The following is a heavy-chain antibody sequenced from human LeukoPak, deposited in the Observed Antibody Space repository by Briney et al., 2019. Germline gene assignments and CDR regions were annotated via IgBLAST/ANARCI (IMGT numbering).Heavy chain of an antibody. V-gene: IGHV1-8*01. J-gene: IGHJ4*02. CDR2: MNPNSGST. D-gene: IGHD6-19*01. CDR1: GYTFTSYD. CDR3: ARGLAVAGTGY. Sequence: ASVKVSCKASGYTFTSYDINWVRQAAEQGLEWMGWMNPNSGSTGYAQQFQGRVTMTRDTSISTAYMELSSLRSEDTAVYYCARGLAVAGTGYWGQGTLVTVSS.